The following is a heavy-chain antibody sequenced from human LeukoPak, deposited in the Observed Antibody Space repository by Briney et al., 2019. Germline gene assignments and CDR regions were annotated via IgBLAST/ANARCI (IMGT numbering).Heavy chain of an antibody. CDR1: GFTFSSYG. CDR3: ARGSGGYCSSTSCYRYAFDI. J-gene: IGHJ3*02. D-gene: IGHD2-2*01. Sequence: GRSLRLSCAASGFTFSSYGMHWVRQAPGKGLEWVAVISYDGSNKYYGDSVKGRFTISRDNSKNTLYLQMNSLRAEDTAVYYCARGSGGYCSSTSCYRYAFDIWGQGTMVSVSS. CDR2: ISYDGSNK. V-gene: IGHV3-30*03.